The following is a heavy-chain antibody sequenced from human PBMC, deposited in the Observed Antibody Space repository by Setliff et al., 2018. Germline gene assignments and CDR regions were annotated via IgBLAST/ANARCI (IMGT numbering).Heavy chain of an antibody. CDR2: MHPNSGNT. J-gene: IGHJ4*02. V-gene: IGHV1-8*02. CDR3: VTAQGAEHFDY. CDR1: GGTFSSYA. Sequence: VASVKVSCKASGGTFSSYAIDWVRQATGQGLEWMGWMHPNSGNTGYAQKFQGRVTMTSNTAINTAYMELMRLTSEDTAVYYCVTAQGAEHFDYWGQGSLVTVSS. D-gene: IGHD3-16*01.